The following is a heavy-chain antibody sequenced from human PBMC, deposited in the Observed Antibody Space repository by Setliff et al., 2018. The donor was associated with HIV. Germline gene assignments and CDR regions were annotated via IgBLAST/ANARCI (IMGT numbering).Heavy chain of an antibody. CDR2: IYFSGST. V-gene: IGHV4-39*01. J-gene: IGHJ3*02. Sequence: TLSLTCTVSGGSLSSSSHYWGWIRQPPGKGLEWIGSIYFSGSTYYNPSLKSRVTISVDTSKNQFSLKLSSVTAADTAVYYCARPRYTYGTPPAFDIWGRGTVVTVSS. D-gene: IGHD5-18*01. CDR1: GGSLSSSSHY. CDR3: ARPRYTYGTPPAFDI.